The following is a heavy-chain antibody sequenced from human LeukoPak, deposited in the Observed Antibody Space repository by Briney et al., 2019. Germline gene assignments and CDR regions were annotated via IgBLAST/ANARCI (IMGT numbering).Heavy chain of an antibody. CDR1: GGSISGYY. CDR2: IYSTGTT. J-gene: IGHJ4*02. Sequence: SETLSLTCTVSGGSISGYYWSWIRQPPGKGLEWIAYIYSTGTTNYNPSLQSRVTMSVDTSKNQFSLRLTSVTAADTAVYYCARFSDYYDSSGHYLDYWGQGTLVAVSS. D-gene: IGHD3-22*01. CDR3: ARFSDYYDSSGHYLDY. V-gene: IGHV4-59*08.